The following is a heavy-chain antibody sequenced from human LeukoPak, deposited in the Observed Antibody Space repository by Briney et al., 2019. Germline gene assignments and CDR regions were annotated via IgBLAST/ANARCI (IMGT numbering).Heavy chain of an antibody. V-gene: IGHV4-39*07. J-gene: IGHJ6*03. Sequence: SETLSLTCTVSGGSISSDNYYWGWIRQPPGKGLEWIGSIYHSGSTYYNPSLKSRVTISVDTSKNQFSLKLSSVTAADTAMYYCARTTEGGYTYGYFYYYYMDVWGKGTTVTISS. CDR1: GGSISSDNYY. CDR2: IYHSGST. D-gene: IGHD5-18*01. CDR3: ARTTEGGYTYGYFYYYYMDV.